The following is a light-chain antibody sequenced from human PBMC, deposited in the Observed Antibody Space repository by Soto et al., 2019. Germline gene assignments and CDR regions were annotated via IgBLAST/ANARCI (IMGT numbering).Light chain of an antibody. Sequence: EIVLTQSPATLSLSPGERATLSCRASQSVSSYLAWYQQKPGQPPRLLIYDASNRATGIPARFRGSGSGTDFPLTISRLEPEDFAVYYCHQFGNSARTFGQGTEVEV. CDR2: DAS. J-gene: IGKJ1*01. CDR3: HQFGNSART. CDR1: QSVSSY. V-gene: IGKV3-11*01.